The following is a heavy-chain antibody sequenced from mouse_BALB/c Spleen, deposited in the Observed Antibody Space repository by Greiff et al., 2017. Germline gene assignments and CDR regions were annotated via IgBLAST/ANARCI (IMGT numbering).Heavy chain of an antibody. J-gene: IGHJ4*01. CDR3: ARSLGYYDYAMDY. CDR1: GFSLTSYG. D-gene: IGHD2-3*01. CDR2: IWSGGST. Sequence: VKLMESGPGLVQPSQSLSITCTVSGFSLTSYGVHWVRQSPGKGLEWLGVIWSGGSTDYNAAFISRLSISKDNSKSQVFFKMNSLQANDTAIYYCARSLGYYDYAMDYWGQGTSVTVSS. V-gene: IGHV2-2*02.